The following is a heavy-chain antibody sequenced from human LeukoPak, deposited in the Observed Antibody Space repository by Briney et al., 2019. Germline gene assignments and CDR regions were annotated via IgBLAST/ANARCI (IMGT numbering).Heavy chain of an antibody. Sequence: GASVKVSCKASGYTFTGYYMHWVRQAPGQGLEWMGWINPNSGGTNYAQKFQGRVTMTRDTSISTAYMELSRLRSDDTAVYYCARAMRKHIVVVTATPPPGYWGQGTLVTVSS. CDR1: GYTFTGYY. V-gene: IGHV1-2*02. J-gene: IGHJ4*02. CDR2: INPNSGGT. CDR3: ARAMRKHIVVVTATPPPGY. D-gene: IGHD2-21*02.